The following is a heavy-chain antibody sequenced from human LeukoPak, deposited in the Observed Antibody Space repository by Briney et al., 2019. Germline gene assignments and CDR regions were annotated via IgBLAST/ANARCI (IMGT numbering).Heavy chain of an antibody. CDR1: GYTFTSYY. J-gene: IGHJ6*02. V-gene: IGHV1-46*01. CDR2: INPSGGST. Sequence: ASVKVSCKASGYTFTSYYMHWVRQAPGQGLEWMGIINPSGGSTSYAQKFQGRVTMTRDTSTSTVYMELSSLRSEDTAVYYCARARPWDSSRSYYFSMDVWGHGTTVTVSS. CDR3: ARARPWDSSRSYYFSMDV. D-gene: IGHD3-22*01.